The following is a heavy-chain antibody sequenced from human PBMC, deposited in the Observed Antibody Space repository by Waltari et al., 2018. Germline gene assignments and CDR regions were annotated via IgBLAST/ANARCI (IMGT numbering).Heavy chain of an antibody. J-gene: IGHJ4*02. D-gene: IGHD6-6*01. CDR1: GGSFSGYY. CDR3: AREVREQLVPYYFDY. Sequence: QVQLQQWGAGLLKPSETLSLTCAVYGGSFSGYYWSWIRQPPGKGLEWIGEINHSGSTNYNPSLKSRVTISVDTSKNQFSLKLSSVTAADTAVYYCAREVREQLVPYYFDYWGQGTLVTVSS. V-gene: IGHV4-34*01. CDR2: INHSGST.